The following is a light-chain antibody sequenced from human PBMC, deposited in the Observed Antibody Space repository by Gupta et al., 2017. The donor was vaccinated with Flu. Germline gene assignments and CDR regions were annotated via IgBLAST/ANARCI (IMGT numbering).Light chain of an antibody. V-gene: IGKV1-5*03. CDR3: QQHNSSSVP. J-gene: IGKJ1*01. CDR2: TAS. Sequence: IKMTESPSTLSASVGDRVTIHSRASQRLSSWLAWYQQKPGKAPKLLIYTASSLDSGVPSRCIGSGSGTEFTLTIICLQPEDFANYYFQQHNSSSVPFGQGTKVEIK. CDR1: QRLSSW.